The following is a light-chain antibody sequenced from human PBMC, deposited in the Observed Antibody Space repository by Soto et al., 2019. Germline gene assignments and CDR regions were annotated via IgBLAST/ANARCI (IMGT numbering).Light chain of an antibody. V-gene: IGLV7-46*01. Sequence: VVTEEPSLTVSPGGTVTLTCGSSDGPVTSYHYPYWYQQRPGQVPRTLIYDTTNRQSWAPARFSGSLVGVKAALTLSGAQPEDEADYYCLLTYSGGRVFGGGTKLTVL. CDR3: LLTYSGGRV. CDR1: DGPVTSYHY. CDR2: DTT. J-gene: IGLJ2*01.